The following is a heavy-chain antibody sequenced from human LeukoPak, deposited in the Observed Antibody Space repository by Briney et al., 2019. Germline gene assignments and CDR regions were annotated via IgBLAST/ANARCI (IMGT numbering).Heavy chain of an antibody. CDR1: GFTFLSYG. V-gene: IGHV3-30*19. Sequence: GGSLRLSCAAAGFTFLSYGMHWVRQAPGKGLEWVAVISYDGSNKYYADSVKGRFTISRDNSKNTLYLQMNSLRAEDTAVYYCARVGYSGAFDYWGQGTLVTVSS. CDR3: ARVGYSGAFDY. J-gene: IGHJ4*02. D-gene: IGHD5-12*01. CDR2: ISYDGSNK.